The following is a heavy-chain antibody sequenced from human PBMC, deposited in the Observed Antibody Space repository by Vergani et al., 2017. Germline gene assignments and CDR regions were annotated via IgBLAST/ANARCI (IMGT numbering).Heavy chain of an antibody. CDR3: ARIMARLVRGVIPTNWFDP. Sequence: QVTLKESGPVLVKPTETLTLTCTVSGFSLSNARMGVSWIRQPPGKALEWLAHIFSNDEKSYSTSLKSRLTISKDTSKSQVVLTMTNMDPVDTATDYCARIMARLVRGVIPTNWFDPWGQGTLVTVSS. J-gene: IGHJ5*02. CDR2: IFSNDEK. V-gene: IGHV2-26*01. D-gene: IGHD3-10*01. CDR1: GFSLSNARMG.